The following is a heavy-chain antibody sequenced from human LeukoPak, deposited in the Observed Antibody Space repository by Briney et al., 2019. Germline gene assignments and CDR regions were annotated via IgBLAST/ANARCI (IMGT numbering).Heavy chain of an antibody. CDR2: ISGSGGST. CDR1: GFTFSSYA. V-gene: IGHV3-23*01. D-gene: IGHD1-14*01. CDR3: AKAETVTTSYYYYYGMDV. Sequence: GGSLRLSCAASGFTFSSYAMSWVREAPGKGLEWVSAISGSGGSTYYADSVKGRFTISRDNSKTPLYLQMNTLRAEDTAVYYCAKAETVTTSYYYYYGMDVWGQGTTVTVSS. J-gene: IGHJ6*02.